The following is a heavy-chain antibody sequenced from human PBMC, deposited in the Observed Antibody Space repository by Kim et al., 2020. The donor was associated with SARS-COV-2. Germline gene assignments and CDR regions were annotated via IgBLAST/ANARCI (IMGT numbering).Heavy chain of an antibody. V-gene: IGHV3-30*04. Sequence: GGSLRLSCAASGFTFSSYAMHWVRQAPGKGLEWVAVISYDGSNKYYADSVKGRFTISRDNSKNTLYLQMNSLRAEDTAVYYCARDNHLGAGRVEGYYYGMDVWGQGTTVTVSS. D-gene: IGHD6-19*01. J-gene: IGHJ6*02. CDR1: GFTFSSYA. CDR2: ISYDGSNK. CDR3: ARDNHLGAGRVEGYYYGMDV.